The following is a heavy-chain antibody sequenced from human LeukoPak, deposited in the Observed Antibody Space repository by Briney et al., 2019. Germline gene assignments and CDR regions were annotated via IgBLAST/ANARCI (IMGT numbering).Heavy chain of an antibody. CDR3: ASTQLLLYPFTYGMDV. CDR2: INHSGST. J-gene: IGHJ6*02. Sequence: SETLSLTCAVYGGSFSGYYWSWIRQPPGKGLERIGEINHSGSTNYNPSLKSRVTISVDTSKNQFSLKLSSVTAADTAVYYCASTQLLLYPFTYGMDVWGQGTTVTVSS. V-gene: IGHV4-34*01. D-gene: IGHD2-2*02. CDR1: GGSFSGYY.